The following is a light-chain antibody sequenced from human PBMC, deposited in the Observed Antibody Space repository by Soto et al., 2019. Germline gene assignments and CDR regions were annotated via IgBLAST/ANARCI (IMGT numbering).Light chain of an antibody. CDR1: QSVRNNY. V-gene: IGKV3-20*01. CDR2: AAS. Sequence: EIVLTQSPGTLSLSPGERATLPCRASQSVRNNYLAWYQQRPGQAPRLLIYAASSRATGIPDRFSGSGSGTDFTLTISRLEPEDFAVYYCQQYGTSPRTFGQGTKVEIK. J-gene: IGKJ1*01. CDR3: QQYGTSPRT.